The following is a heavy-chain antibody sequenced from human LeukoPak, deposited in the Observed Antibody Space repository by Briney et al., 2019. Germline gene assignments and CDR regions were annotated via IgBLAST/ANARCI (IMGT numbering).Heavy chain of an antibody. V-gene: IGHV4-39*07. D-gene: IGHD6-13*01. Sequence: PSETLSLTCSVYGGSLSPYYWGWIRQPPGKGLEWIGSIYYSGSTYYNPSLKSRVTISVDKSKNQFFLKLSSVTATDTAVYYCARRVHSSSWSSYFDYWGQETLVTVSS. J-gene: IGHJ4*02. CDR2: IYYSGST. CDR1: GGSLSPYY. CDR3: ARRVHSSSWSSYFDY.